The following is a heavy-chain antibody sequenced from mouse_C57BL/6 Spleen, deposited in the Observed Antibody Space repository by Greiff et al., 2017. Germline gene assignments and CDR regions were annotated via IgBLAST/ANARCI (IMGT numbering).Heavy chain of an antibody. Sequence: VKLQESGAELVRPGTSVKMSCKASGYTFTNYWIGWAKQRPGHGLEWIGDIYPGGGYTNYNEKFKGKATLTADKSSSTAYMQFSSLTSEDSAIYYCARSHGKGAMDYWGQGTSVTVSS. J-gene: IGHJ4*01. CDR1: GYTFTNYW. CDR3: ARSHGKGAMDY. V-gene: IGHV1-63*01. CDR2: IYPGGGYT. D-gene: IGHD2-1*01.